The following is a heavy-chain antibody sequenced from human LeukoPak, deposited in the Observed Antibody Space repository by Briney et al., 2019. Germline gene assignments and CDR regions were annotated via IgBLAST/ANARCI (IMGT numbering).Heavy chain of an antibody. V-gene: IGHV1-46*01. CDR1: GYTFTSYY. J-gene: IGHJ3*02. Sequence: ASVKVSCKASGYTFTSYYTHWVRQAPGQGLEWMGIINPSGGSTSYAQKFQGRVTMTRDTSTSTVYMELSSLRSEDTAVYYCARDQGQGGYTSAFDIWGQGTMVTVSS. CDR2: INPSGGST. D-gene: IGHD5-24*01. CDR3: ARDQGQGGYTSAFDI.